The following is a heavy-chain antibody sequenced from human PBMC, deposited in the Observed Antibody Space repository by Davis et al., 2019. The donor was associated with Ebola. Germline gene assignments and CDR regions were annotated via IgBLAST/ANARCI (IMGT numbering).Heavy chain of an antibody. CDR1: GFTFSSYW. V-gene: IGHV3-74*01. D-gene: IGHD3-22*01. CDR3: ARTMIVVPLGYYGMDV. J-gene: IGHJ6*02. CDR2: INSDGSST. Sequence: PGGSLRLSCAASGFTFSSYWMHWVRQAPGKGLVWVSRINSDGSSTSYADSVKGRFTISRDNAKNTLYLQMNSLRAEDTAVYYCARTMIVVPLGYYGMDVWGQGTTVTVSS.